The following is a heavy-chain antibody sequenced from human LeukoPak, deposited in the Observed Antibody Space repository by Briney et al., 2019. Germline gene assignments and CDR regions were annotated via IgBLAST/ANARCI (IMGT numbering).Heavy chain of an antibody. D-gene: IGHD6-13*01. CDR1: GFTFSSYA. Sequence: GGSLRLSCAASGFTFSSYAMHWVRQAPGKGLEYVSAISSNGGSTYYANSVKGRFTISRDNSKNTLYLQMGSLRAEDMAVYHCARDLGYSSSWYGGYYYYGMDVWGQGTTVTVSS. CDR3: ARDLGYSSSWYGGYYYYGMDV. J-gene: IGHJ6*02. V-gene: IGHV3-64*01. CDR2: ISSNGGST.